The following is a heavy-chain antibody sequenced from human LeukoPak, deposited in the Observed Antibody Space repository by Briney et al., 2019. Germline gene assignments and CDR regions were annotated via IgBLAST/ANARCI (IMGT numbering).Heavy chain of an antibody. Sequence: PGGSLRLSCAASGFTFTNYAMTWVRQAPGKGLEWVSAISVRGGTTYYADSVKGRFTISRDNSKNTLYLQMNSLRAEDTAVYYCAKDVSAAETFDAFDIWGQGTMVTVAS. J-gene: IGHJ3*02. D-gene: IGHD2-8*01. CDR2: ISVRGGTT. CDR1: GFTFTNYA. V-gene: IGHV3-23*01. CDR3: AKDVSAAETFDAFDI.